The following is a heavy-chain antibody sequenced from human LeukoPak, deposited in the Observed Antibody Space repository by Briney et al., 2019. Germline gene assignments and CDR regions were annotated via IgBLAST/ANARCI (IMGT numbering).Heavy chain of an antibody. CDR2: IVVGSGNT. CDR3: AAEYQLLSSMDV. CDR1: GFTFTSSA. Sequence: ALVKVSCKASGFTFTSSAVQWVRQARGQRLEWIGWIVVGSGNTNYAQKFQERVTITRDMSTSTAYMELSSLRSEDTAVYYCAAEYQLLSSMDVWGQGTTVTVSS. J-gene: IGHJ6*02. D-gene: IGHD2-2*01. V-gene: IGHV1-58*01.